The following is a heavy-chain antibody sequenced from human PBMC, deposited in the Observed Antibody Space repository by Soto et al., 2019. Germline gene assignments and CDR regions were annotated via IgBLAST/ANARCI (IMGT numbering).Heavy chain of an antibody. V-gene: IGHV3-30-3*01. J-gene: IGHJ4*02. CDR2: ISYDGSNK. CDR1: GFTFNNYA. CDR3: AREIERLLGY. Sequence: GGSLRLSCAASGFTFNNYAMHWVRQAPGKGLEWVALISYDGSNKYYADSVKGRFTISRDNSKNTLYLQMNSLRAEDTAVYYCAREIERLLGYWGQGTLVTVSS. D-gene: IGHD3-3*01.